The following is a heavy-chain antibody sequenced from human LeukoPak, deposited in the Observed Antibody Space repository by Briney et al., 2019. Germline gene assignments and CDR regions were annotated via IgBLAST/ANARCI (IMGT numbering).Heavy chain of an antibody. V-gene: IGHV3-21*01. CDR3: ASSSGWLFDY. D-gene: IGHD6-19*01. J-gene: IGHJ4*02. CDR1: GFPFSTHS. Sequence: PGGSLRLSCAASGFPFSTHSLNWVRQAPGKGLEWVSSISSSSSYIYYADSVKGRFTISRDNAKNSLYLQMNSLRAEDTAVYYCASSSGWLFDYWGQGTLVTVSS. CDR2: ISSSSSYI.